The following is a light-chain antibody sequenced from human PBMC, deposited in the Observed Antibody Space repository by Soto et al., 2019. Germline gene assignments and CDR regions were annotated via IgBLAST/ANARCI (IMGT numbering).Light chain of an antibody. CDR2: GAS. CDR1: QSVSSSY. J-gene: IGKJ3*01. Sequence: EIVLTQSPGTLSLSPGDRATLSCRASQSVSSSYLAWYQQKPGQAPRLLIYGASSRATAIPDRFSGSGSGTDFTLTISRLEPEDFAVYYCQQYGSSPITFGPGTKVDIK. CDR3: QQYGSSPIT. V-gene: IGKV3-20*01.